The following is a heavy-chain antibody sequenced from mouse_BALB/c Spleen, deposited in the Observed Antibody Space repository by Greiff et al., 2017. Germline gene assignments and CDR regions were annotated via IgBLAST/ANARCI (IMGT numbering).Heavy chain of an antibody. CDR2: ISSGGGST. J-gene: IGHJ2*01. CDR1: GFAFSSYD. Sequence: EVQGVESGGGLVKPGGSLKLSCAASGFAFSSYDMSWVRQTPEKRLEWVAYISSGGGSTYYPDTVKGRFTISRDNAKNTLYLQMSSLKSEDTAMYYCGRRDYLDHFDYWGQGTTLPVSS. D-gene: IGHD2-13*01. CDR3: GRRDYLDHFDY. V-gene: IGHV5-12-1*01.